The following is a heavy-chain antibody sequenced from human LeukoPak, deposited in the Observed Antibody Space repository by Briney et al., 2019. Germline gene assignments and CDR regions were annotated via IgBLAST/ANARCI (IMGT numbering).Heavy chain of an antibody. V-gene: IGHV1-18*01. CDR3: ASDHLSIEATGTRY. J-gene: IGHJ4*02. CDR1: GYTFTSYG. D-gene: IGHD6-13*01. CDR2: ISTYNGDT. Sequence: ASVKVSCKAFGYTFTSYGISWVRQAPGQGLEWMGWISTYNGDTNYAQKLQGRVTMTTDTSTNTAYMELRSLRSDDTAVYYCASDHLSIEATGTRYWGQGTLVTVSS.